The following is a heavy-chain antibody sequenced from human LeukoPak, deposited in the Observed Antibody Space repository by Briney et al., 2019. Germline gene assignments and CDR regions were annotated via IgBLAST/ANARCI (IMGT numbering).Heavy chain of an antibody. CDR1: GGSISSGGYS. J-gene: IGHJ3*02. CDR3: ARGADNAFDI. D-gene: IGHD1-14*01. Sequence: SQTLSLTCAVSGGSISSGGYSWSWIRQPPGKGLEWIGYIYHSGSTYYNPSLKSRVTISVDRSKNQFSLKLSSVTAADTAVYFCARGADNAFDIWGQGTMVTVSS. CDR2: IYHSGST. V-gene: IGHV4-30-2*01.